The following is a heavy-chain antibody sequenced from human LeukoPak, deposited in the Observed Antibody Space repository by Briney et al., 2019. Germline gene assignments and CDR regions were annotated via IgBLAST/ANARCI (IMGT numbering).Heavy chain of an antibody. V-gene: IGHV1-69*05. Sequence: SVKVSCKASGGTFSSYAISWVRQAPGQGLEWMGGIIPIFGTANYAQKFQGRVTITTGESTSTAYMELSSLRSEDTAVYYCAGSEYSYGYAFAYWGQGTLVTVSS. CDR2: IIPIFGTA. D-gene: IGHD5-18*01. J-gene: IGHJ4*02. CDR1: GGTFSSYA. CDR3: AGSEYSYGYAFAY.